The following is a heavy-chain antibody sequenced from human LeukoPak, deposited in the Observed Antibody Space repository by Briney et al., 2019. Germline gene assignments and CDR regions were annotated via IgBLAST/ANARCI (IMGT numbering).Heavy chain of an antibody. CDR1: GYTLTELS. D-gene: IGHD2-15*01. V-gene: IGHV1-24*01. J-gene: IGHJ5*02. CDR3: ATVSLGHCSGGSCYAWFDP. Sequence: ASVKVSCKVSGYTLTELSMHWVRQAPGKGLEWMGGLDPEDGETIYVQKFQGRVTMTEDTSTDTAYMELSSLRSEDTAVYYCATVSLGHCSGGSCYAWFDPWGQGTLVTVSS. CDR2: LDPEDGET.